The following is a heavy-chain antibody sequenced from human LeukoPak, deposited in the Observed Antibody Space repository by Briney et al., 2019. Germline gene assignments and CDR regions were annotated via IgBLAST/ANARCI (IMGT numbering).Heavy chain of an antibody. Sequence: GGSLRLSCAASGFTFSSYSMNWVRQAPGKGLEWVSSISSSSSYIYYADSVKGRFTISRDNAKNSLYLQMNSLRAEDTAVYYCARDSYDFWSGYKGYFDYWGQGTLVTVSS. V-gene: IGHV3-21*01. J-gene: IGHJ4*02. D-gene: IGHD3-3*01. CDR3: ARDSYDFWSGYKGYFDY. CDR1: GFTFSSYS. CDR2: ISSSSSYI.